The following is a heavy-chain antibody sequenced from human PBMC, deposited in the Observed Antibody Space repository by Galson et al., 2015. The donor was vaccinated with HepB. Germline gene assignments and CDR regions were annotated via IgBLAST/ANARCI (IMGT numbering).Heavy chain of an antibody. J-gene: IGHJ3*02. CDR2: IIPIFGTA. Sequence: SVKVSCKASGGTFSSYAISWVRQAPGQGLEWMGGIIPIFGTANYAQKFQGRVTITADESTSTAYMELSSLRSEDTAVYYCASSELRFLEWFLDAFDIWGQGTMVTVSS. V-gene: IGHV1-69*13. CDR1: GGTFSSYA. CDR3: ASSELRFLEWFLDAFDI. D-gene: IGHD3-3*01.